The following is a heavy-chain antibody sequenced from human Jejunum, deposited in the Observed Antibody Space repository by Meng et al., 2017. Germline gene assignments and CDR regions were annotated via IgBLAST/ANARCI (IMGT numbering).Heavy chain of an antibody. D-gene: IGHD2/OR15-2a*01. CDR2: IYYSGST. Sequence: QVQLQESGPGLVKPSETRSLTCTVSGGSTISSGYYWGWIRQPPGKGLEWMGSIYYSGSTYYNSPLKSRVTIFVDTSKNQFSLKLRSVTAADTAIYYCARHFLTMSKDYFDYWGQGTLVTVSS. CDR3: ARHFLTMSKDYFDY. J-gene: IGHJ4*02. CDR1: GGSTISSGYY. V-gene: IGHV4-39*01.